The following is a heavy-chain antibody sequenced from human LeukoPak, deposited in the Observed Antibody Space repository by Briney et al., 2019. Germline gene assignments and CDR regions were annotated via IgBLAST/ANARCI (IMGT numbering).Heavy chain of an antibody. J-gene: IGHJ4*02. CDR1: GFTFSSYG. CDR2: IRYDGSNK. CDR3: AKDFRYCSTTSCYAPFDS. D-gene: IGHD2-2*01. V-gene: IGHV3-30*02. Sequence: AGVSLSLYCAASGFTFSSYGMHWVRQAPGKGLEGVAFIRYDGSNKYYADSVKGRFTISRDNSKNTLYLHMNSLRAEDTAVYYCAKDFRYCSTTSCYAPFDSWGQGTLVTVSS.